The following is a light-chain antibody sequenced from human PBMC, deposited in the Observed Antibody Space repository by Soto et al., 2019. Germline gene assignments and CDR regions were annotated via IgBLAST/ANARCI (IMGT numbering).Light chain of an antibody. J-gene: IGLJ3*02. V-gene: IGLV2-8*01. CDR2: EVT. Sequence: QSVLTQLPSASGSPGQSVTISCTGTSSDVGYYNYVSWYQQHPGKAPKLMIYEVTKRPSGVPDRFSGSKSGNTASLTVSGLQPEDDADYYCSSYAASNILFGGGTKLTVL. CDR1: SSDVGYYNY. CDR3: SSYAASNIL.